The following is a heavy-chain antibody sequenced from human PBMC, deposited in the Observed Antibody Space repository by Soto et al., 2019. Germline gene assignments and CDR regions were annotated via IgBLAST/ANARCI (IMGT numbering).Heavy chain of an antibody. CDR3: AKATPSREYSGYDWGYDAFDI. D-gene: IGHD5-12*01. V-gene: IGHV3-23*01. CDR1: GFTCSSYA. CDR2: ISGSGGST. J-gene: IGHJ3*02. Sequence: GGSLRLSCAASGFTCSSYAMSWVRQAPGKGLEWVSAISGSGGSTYYADSVKGRFTISRDNSKNTLYLQMNSLRAEDTAVYYCAKATPSREYSGYDWGYDAFDIWGKGTMVTVSS.